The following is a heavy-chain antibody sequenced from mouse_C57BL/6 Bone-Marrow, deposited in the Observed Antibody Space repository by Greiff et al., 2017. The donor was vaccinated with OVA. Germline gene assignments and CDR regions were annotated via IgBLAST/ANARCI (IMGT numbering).Heavy chain of an antibody. CDR3: ARWWNYYGSRGYYAMDY. J-gene: IGHJ4*01. D-gene: IGHD1-1*01. V-gene: IGHV1-72*01. CDR1: GYTFTSYW. Sequence: QVQLQQSGPELVKPGASVKIPCKASGYTFTSYWMHWVKQRPGRGLEWIGRNDPNSGGTKYNEKFKSKATLTVDKPSSTAYMQLSSLTSEDSAVYYCARWWNYYGSRGYYAMDYWGQGTSVTVSS. CDR2: NDPNSGGT.